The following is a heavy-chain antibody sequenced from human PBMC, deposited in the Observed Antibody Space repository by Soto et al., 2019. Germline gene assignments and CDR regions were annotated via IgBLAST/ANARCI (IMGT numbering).Heavy chain of an antibody. CDR2: ISYDGSNK. CDR3: ARVPSSSGRAHFDY. CDR1: GFTFSSYA. J-gene: IGHJ4*02. V-gene: IGHV3-30-3*01. D-gene: IGHD2-15*01. Sequence: QVQLVESGGGVVQPGRSLRLSCAASGFTFSSYAMHWVRQAPGKGLEWVAVISYDGSNKYYADSVKGRFTICRDNSKNTLYLQMNSLRAEDTAVYYCARVPSSSGRAHFDYWGQGTLVTVSS.